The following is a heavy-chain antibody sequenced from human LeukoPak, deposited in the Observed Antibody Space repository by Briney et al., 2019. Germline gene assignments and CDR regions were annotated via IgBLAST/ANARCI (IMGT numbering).Heavy chain of an antibody. CDR1: GFTFSSYW. Sequence: PGGSLRLSCAASGFTFSSYWMHWVRQAPGKGLEWVSLISWDGGGTYYADTVKGRFTISRDNSKNSLYLQMNSLRAEDTALYYCAKDMAAYYYASGNIDYWGQGTLVTVSS. CDR3: AKDMAAYYYASGNIDY. CDR2: ISWDGGGT. D-gene: IGHD3-10*01. J-gene: IGHJ4*02. V-gene: IGHV3-43D*03.